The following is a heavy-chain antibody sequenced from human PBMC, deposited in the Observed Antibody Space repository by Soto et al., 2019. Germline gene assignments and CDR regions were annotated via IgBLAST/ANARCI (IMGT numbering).Heavy chain of an antibody. CDR2: ISAYNGNT. J-gene: IGHJ4*02. Sequence: GASVKVSCKASGYTFTSYGISWVRQAPGQGLEWMGWISAYNGNTNYAQKLQGRVTMTTDTSTSTAYMELRSLRSAADTAVYYCVTVNLVGAAYYFDYWGPGTLVTVSS. CDR1: GYTFTSYG. CDR3: VTVNLVGAAYYFDY. V-gene: IGHV1-18*01. D-gene: IGHD1-26*01.